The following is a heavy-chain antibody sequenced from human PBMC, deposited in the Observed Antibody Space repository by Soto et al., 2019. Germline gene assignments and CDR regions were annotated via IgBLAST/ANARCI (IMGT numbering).Heavy chain of an antibody. CDR3: ARTKCSGGSCYSWSLDN. CDR1: GGSITTGGYY. D-gene: IGHD2-15*01. Sequence: SETLSLTCTVSGGSITTGGYYWSWIRQLPGKGLEWIGHRYYSESTYYNPSLKSRVSISLDTSKNQFSLKLSFVTAADTAMYYCARTKCSGGSCYSWSLDNWGQGTPVTVSS. CDR2: RYYSEST. V-gene: IGHV4-31*03. J-gene: IGHJ4*02.